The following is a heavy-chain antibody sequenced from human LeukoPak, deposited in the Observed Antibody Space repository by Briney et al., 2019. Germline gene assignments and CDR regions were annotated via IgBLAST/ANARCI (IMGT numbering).Heavy chain of an antibody. J-gene: IGHJ3*02. CDR1: GYTLTELS. CDR2: FDPEDGET. Sequence: ASVKVSCKVSGYTLTELSMHWVRQAPGKGLEWMGGFDPEDGETIHAQKFQGRVTMTEDTSTDTAYMELSSLRSEDTAVYYCATGDSSSWYYAFDIWGQGTMVTVSS. V-gene: IGHV1-24*01. D-gene: IGHD6-13*01. CDR3: ATGDSSSWYYAFDI.